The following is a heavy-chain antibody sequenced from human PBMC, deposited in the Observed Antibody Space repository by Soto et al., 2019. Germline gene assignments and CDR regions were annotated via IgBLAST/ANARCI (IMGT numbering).Heavy chain of an antibody. V-gene: IGHV3-23*01. CDR3: AKDLAPERVPAALYYFDY. Sequence: EVQLLESGGGLVQPGGSLRLSCAAFGFTFSSYAMSWVRQAPGKGLEWVSAISGSGGSTYYADSVKGRFTISRDNSKNTLYLQMNSLRAEDTAVYYCAKDLAPERVPAALYYFDYWGQGTLVTVSS. J-gene: IGHJ4*02. CDR2: ISGSGGST. D-gene: IGHD2-2*01. CDR1: GFTFSSYA.